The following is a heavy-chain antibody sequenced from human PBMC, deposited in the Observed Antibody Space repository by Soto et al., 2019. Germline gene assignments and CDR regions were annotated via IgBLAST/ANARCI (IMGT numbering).Heavy chain of an antibody. CDR2: ISPIFGTP. V-gene: IGHV1-69*01. CDR1: GGTFSSYT. CDR3: ARVVVGSLLSLDY. J-gene: IGHJ4*02. Sequence: QVQLVQSGAEVKKPGSSVTVSCKASGGTFSSYTIIWVRKAPGQGLEWRAGISPIFGTPIYAQKFQDRVTITADDSTMTAYMEMNRLTSEDTAVYYCARVVVGSLLSLDYWGQGTLVTISS. D-gene: IGHD1-26*01.